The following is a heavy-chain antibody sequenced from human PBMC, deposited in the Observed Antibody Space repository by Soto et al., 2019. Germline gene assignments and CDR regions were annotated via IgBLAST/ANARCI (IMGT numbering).Heavy chain of an antibody. J-gene: IGHJ4*02. CDR2: INQHGSDK. D-gene: IGHD6-19*01. CDR1: GFTISNYW. V-gene: IGHV3-7*05. CDR3: TGGYTSGF. Sequence: EQLVESGGGSVQPGGSLRLSCAASGFTISNYWVTWVRQAPGKELEWVAAINQHGSDKYYVESLKGRFTISRDNAKNSVYLQLTSVRDEDTGKYYCTGGYTSGFWGQGTLVTVSS.